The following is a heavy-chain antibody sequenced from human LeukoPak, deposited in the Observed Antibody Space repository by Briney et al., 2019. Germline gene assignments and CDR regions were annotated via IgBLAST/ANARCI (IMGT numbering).Heavy chain of an antibody. Sequence: SETLSLTCTVSGDSISSGYYWSWIRQPAGKGLEWIGRIYTSGSTNYNPSLKSRVTISVDTSKNQFSLKLSSVTAADTAVYYCARGRIVAFDIWGQGTMVTVSS. V-gene: IGHV4-61*02. CDR2: IYTSGST. CDR1: GDSISSGYY. CDR3: ARGRIVAFDI. J-gene: IGHJ3*02. D-gene: IGHD1-14*01.